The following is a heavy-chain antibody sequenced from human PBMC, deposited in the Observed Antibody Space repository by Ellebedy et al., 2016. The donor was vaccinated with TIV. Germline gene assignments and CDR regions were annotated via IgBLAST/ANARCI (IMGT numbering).Heavy chain of an antibody. CDR3: ARDEAYCGGDCYSNADY. CDR2: ISSSSSTI. CDR1: GFTFSSYS. J-gene: IGHJ4*02. Sequence: PGGSLRLPCAASGFTFSSYSMNWVRQAPGKGLEWVSYISSSSSTIYYADSVKGRFTISRDNAKNSLYLQMNSLRDEDTAVYYCARDEAYCGGDCYSNADYWGQGTLVTVSS. D-gene: IGHD2-21*02. V-gene: IGHV3-48*02.